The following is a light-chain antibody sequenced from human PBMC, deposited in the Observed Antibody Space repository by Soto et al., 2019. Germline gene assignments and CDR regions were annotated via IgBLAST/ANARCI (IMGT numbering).Light chain of an antibody. J-gene: IGLJ2*01. V-gene: IGLV2-8*01. CDR1: SSDVGDDNY. CDR2: EVS. CDR3: SSYTSSSTVV. Sequence: QSALTQPPSASGSPGQSVTISCTGTSSDVGDDNYVSWYQRHPGKAPKLMISEVSKRPSGVPDRFSGSKSGNTASPTVSGLQAEDEADYYCSSYTSSSTVVFGGGTKLTVL.